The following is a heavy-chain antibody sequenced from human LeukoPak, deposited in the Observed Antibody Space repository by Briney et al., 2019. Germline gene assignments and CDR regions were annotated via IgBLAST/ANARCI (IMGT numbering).Heavy chain of an antibody. CDR1: GYSISSGYY. V-gene: IGHV4-38-2*01. CDR2: IYHSGST. CDR3: ARVVYDILTGYSSHDY. J-gene: IGHJ4*02. D-gene: IGHD3-9*01. Sequence: PSETLSLTCAVSGYSISSGYYWGWIRQPPGKGLEWIGSIYHSGSTYYNPSLKSRVTISVDTSKNQFSLKLSSVTAADTAVYYCARVVYDILTGYSSHDYWGQGTLVTVSS.